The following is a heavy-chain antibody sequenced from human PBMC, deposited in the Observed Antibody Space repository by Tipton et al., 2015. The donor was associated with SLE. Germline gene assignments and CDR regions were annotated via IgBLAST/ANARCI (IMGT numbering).Heavy chain of an antibody. CDR2: IYYSGST. D-gene: IGHD2-2*01. CDR3: ARVPDCSSTSCPFDY. J-gene: IGHJ4*02. CDR1: GGSISSYY. Sequence: TLSLTCTVSGGSISSYYWGWIRQPPGKGLEWIGSIYYSGSTYYNPSLKSRVTISVDTSKNQFSLKLSSVTAADTAVYYCARVPDCSSTSCPFDYWGQGTLVTVSS. V-gene: IGHV4-39*07.